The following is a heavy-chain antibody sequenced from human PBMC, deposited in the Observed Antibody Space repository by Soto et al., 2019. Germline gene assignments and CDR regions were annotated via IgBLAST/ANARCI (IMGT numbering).Heavy chain of an antibody. CDR2: IIPIFGTA. V-gene: IGHV1-69*01. Sequence: QVQLVQSGAEVKKPGSSVKVSCKASGGTFSSYAISWVRQAPGQGLEWMGGIIPIFGTANYAQKFQGRVTITADESTSTAYMGLSSLRSEDTAVYYCARGTDYYDSSGYYPLDYWGQGTLVTVSS. D-gene: IGHD3-22*01. J-gene: IGHJ4*02. CDR3: ARGTDYYDSSGYYPLDY. CDR1: GGTFSSYA.